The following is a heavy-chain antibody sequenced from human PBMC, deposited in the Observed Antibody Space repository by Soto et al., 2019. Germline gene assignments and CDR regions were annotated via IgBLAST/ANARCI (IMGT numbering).Heavy chain of an antibody. J-gene: IGHJ6*01. CDR3: ATTASTMSTFGEDQYYNSYGLDV. CDR1: GGTFSSDA. D-gene: IGHD3-10*01. Sequence: QVQLVQSGAEVKKPGPPVKVSCKPSGGTFSSDAIGWVRQAPGQGLEWMGGITPIFHTPNYAQKFKGRLTITADEPTSAVFMELSSLTAEDPALYYSATTASTMSTFGEDQYYNSYGLDVWDQGTTVTVSS. CDR2: ITPIFHTP. V-gene: IGHV1-69*12.